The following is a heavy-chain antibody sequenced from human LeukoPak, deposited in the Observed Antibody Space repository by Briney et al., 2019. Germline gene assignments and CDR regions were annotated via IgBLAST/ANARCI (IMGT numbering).Heavy chain of an antibody. Sequence: GGSLRLSCAASGFTFSSFEMNWVRQAPGKGLEWLSHISTSGSTKYYANSVKGRFTISRDNAENSVYLQMSSPTAEDTGLYYCARDATTAVGWVYMDVWGKGTTVTISS. CDR3: ARDATTAVGWVYMDV. D-gene: IGHD6-13*01. CDR2: ISTSGSTK. CDR1: GFTFSSFE. J-gene: IGHJ6*03. V-gene: IGHV3-48*03.